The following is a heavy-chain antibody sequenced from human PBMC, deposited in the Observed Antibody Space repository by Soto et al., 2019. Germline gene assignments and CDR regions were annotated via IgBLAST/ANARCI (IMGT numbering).Heavy chain of an antibody. Sequence: SVKVSCKASGFTFTSSAMQWVRQARGQRLEWIGWIVVGSGNTNYAQKFQERVTITRDMSTSTAYMELSSLRSEDTAVYYCAAFCPIGTSCSITHSYGMDFWGQGTTVTLSS. V-gene: IGHV1-58*02. CDR1: GFTFTSSA. D-gene: IGHD2-2*01. CDR3: AAFCPIGTSCSITHSYGMDF. J-gene: IGHJ6*02. CDR2: IVVGSGNT.